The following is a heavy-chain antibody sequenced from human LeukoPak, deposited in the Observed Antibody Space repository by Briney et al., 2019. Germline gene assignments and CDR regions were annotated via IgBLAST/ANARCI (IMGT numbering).Heavy chain of an antibody. V-gene: IGHV3-23*01. D-gene: IGHD3-10*01. CDR2: ISGSGGST. CDR3: ARDRITMVRGVIITAPGYYYFYMDV. CDR1: GFTFSSYA. Sequence: TGGSLRLSCAASGFTFSSYAVSWVRQAPGKGLEWVSAISGSGGSTYYADSVKGRFTISRDNSKNTLYLQVNSLRAEDTAVYYCARDRITMVRGVIITAPGYYYFYMDVWGKGTTVTVSS. J-gene: IGHJ6*03.